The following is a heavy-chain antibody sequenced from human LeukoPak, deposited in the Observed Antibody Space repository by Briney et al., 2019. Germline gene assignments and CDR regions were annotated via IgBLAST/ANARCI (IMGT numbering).Heavy chain of an antibody. CDR1: GYTFTSYY. CDR3: ARDTSEYYFDY. CDR2: IIPILGIA. D-gene: IGHD3-10*01. Sequence: SVKVSCKASGYTFTSYYMHWVRQAPGQGLEWMGRIIPILGIANYAQKFQGRVTITADKSTSTAYMELSSLRSEDTAVYYCARDTSEYYFDYWGQGTLVTVSS. V-gene: IGHV1-69*04. J-gene: IGHJ4*02.